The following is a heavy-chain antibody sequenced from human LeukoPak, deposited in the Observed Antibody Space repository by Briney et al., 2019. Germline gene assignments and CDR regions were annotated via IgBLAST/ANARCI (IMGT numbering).Heavy chain of an antibody. CDR1: GGSFSGYY. J-gene: IGHJ4*02. V-gene: IGHV4-34*01. D-gene: IGHD2-2*01. CDR2: INHSGST. Sequence: SETLSLTCAVYGGSFSGYYWSWIRQPPGKGLEWNGEINHSGSTNYNPSLKSRVTISVDTSKNQFSLKLSSVTAADTAVYYCARGIRKFMSSKIDYWGQGTLVTVSS. CDR3: ARGIRKFMSSKIDY.